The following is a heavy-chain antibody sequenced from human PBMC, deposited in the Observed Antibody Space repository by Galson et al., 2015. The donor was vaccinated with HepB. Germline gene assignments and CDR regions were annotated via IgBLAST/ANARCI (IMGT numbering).Heavy chain of an antibody. V-gene: IGHV3-21*01. D-gene: IGHD6-13*01. CDR2: ISGGSSYI. CDR1: GFMFNRYT. J-gene: IGHJ4*01. CDR3: VSAAISGAWYAPGDF. Sequence: SLRLSCAASGFMFNRYTMNWVRQSPGKGLEWLSNISGGSSYIYDADSVKGRFTISRDNARNSLYLQMNSLRAEDTAVYYCVSAAISGAWYAPGDFWGHGSLVAVSS.